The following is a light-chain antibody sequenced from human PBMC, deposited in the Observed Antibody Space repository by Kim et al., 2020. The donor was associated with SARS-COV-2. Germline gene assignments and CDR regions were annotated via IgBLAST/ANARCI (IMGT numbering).Light chain of an antibody. Sequence: DIQMTQSPSSLSASVGDRVTITCRASQSISNYLNWYQQKPGKAPKLLIYAAFSLQSGVPSRFSGSGSGTDFTLTISSLQPEDFATYYCQQSYSTLKWTFGQGTKVDIK. CDR3: QQSYSTLKWT. V-gene: IGKV1-39*01. CDR1: QSISNY. J-gene: IGKJ1*01. CDR2: AAF.